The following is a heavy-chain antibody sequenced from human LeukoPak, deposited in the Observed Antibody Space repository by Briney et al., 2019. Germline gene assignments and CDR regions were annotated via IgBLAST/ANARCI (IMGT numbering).Heavy chain of an antibody. CDR1: GGSVSSGTYY. J-gene: IGHJ4*02. V-gene: IGHV4-61*01. CDR2: TYYSGST. CDR3: ARDLGGLTGHYFDY. Sequence: SETLSLTCTVSGGSVSSGTYYWRWLRQPPGRGLEGIGYTYYSGSTNYNPSLMSRVTISVDTSKNQFSLKLSSVTAADTAVYYCARDLGGLTGHYFDYWGQGTLVTVSS. D-gene: IGHD1-20*01.